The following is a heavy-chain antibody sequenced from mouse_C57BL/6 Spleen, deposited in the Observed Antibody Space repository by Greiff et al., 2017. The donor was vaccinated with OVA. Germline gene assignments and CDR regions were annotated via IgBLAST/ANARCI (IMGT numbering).Heavy chain of an antibody. Sequence: QVQLQQPGAELVKPGASVKMSCKASGYTFTSYWKTWVKQRPGQGLEWIGDIYPGSGSTNYNEKFKSKATLTVDTSSSTAYMQLSSLTSEDSAVYYCARRGYDYDEFAYWGQGTLVTVSA. CDR3: ARRGYDYDEFAY. J-gene: IGHJ3*01. V-gene: IGHV1-55*01. CDR2: IYPGSGST. CDR1: GYTFTSYW. D-gene: IGHD2-4*01.